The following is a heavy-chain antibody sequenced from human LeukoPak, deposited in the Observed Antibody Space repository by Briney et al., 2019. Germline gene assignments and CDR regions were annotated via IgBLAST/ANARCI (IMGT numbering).Heavy chain of an antibody. CDR2: FDPEDGET. Sequence: ASVKVSCKVSGYTLSELSMHWVRQAPGKGLEWMGGFDPEDGETIYAQKFQGRVTMTTDTSTSTAYMELRSLRSDDTAVYYCARVTLEWPYYYYMDVWGKGTTVTVSS. CDR1: GYTLSELS. CDR3: ARVTLEWPYYYYMDV. D-gene: IGHD3-3*01. V-gene: IGHV1-24*01. J-gene: IGHJ6*03.